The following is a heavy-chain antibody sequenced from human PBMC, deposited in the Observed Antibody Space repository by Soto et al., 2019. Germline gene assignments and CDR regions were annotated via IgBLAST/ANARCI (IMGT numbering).Heavy chain of an antibody. CDR1: GYTFTGYY. V-gene: IGHV1-2*04. CDR2: INPNSGGT. CDR3: AREWTPTDIVVVPALDP. Sequence: GASVKVACKAYGYTFTGYYMHWVRQAPGQGLEWMGWINPNSGGTNYAQKFQGWVTMTRDTSISTAYMELSRLRSDDTAVYYCAREWTPTDIVVVPALDPCGQGTLVTVSS. D-gene: IGHD2-2*01. J-gene: IGHJ5*02.